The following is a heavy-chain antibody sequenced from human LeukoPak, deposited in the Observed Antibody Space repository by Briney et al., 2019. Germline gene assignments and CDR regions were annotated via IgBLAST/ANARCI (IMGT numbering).Heavy chain of an antibody. CDR2: IYYSGST. CDR3: ARDGTISDAFDI. Sequence: ETLSLTCTVSGGSISSYYWSWIRQPPGKGLEWIGYIYYSGSTNYNPSLKSRVTISVDTSKNQFSLKLSSVTAADTAVYYCARDGTISDAFDIWGQGTMVTVSS. V-gene: IGHV4-59*01. CDR1: GGSISSYY. D-gene: IGHD3-3*01. J-gene: IGHJ3*02.